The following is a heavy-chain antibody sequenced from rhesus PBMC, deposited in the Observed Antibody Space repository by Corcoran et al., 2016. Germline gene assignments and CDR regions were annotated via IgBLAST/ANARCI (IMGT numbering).Heavy chain of an antibody. J-gene: IGHJ4*01. CDR3: ARNWGAKRGYNGPDEY. Sequence: QVQLQESGPGLVKPSETLSLTCGVSGGSINDYYWSWIRQPPGKGLEWIGYIGGSSRITSYNPSLQSRFTISTDTSKNQVALTVSSITAADTAVYYCARNWGAKRGYNGPDEYWGQGVLVTVSS. D-gene: IGHD5-42*01. CDR1: GGSINDYY. CDR2: IGGSSRIT. V-gene: IGHV4-165*02.